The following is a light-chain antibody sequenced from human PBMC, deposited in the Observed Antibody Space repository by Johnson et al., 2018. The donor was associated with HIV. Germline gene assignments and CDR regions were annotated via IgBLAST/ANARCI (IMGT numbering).Light chain of an antibody. J-gene: IGLJ1*01. CDR1: NSNIGNNY. CDR2: ENN. V-gene: IGLV1-51*02. Sequence: QSVLTQPPSVSAAPGQKVTISCSGSNSNIGNNYVSWYQQLPGTAPKLLIYENNKRPSGIPDRFSGSKSGTSATLGITGLQTGDEADYYCGTWDNSLSTLCVFGTGTQVPVL. CDR3: GTWDNSLSTLCV.